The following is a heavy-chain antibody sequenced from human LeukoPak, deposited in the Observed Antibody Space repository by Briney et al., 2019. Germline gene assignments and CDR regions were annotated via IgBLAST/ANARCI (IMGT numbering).Heavy chain of an antibody. CDR2: ISSSSSYI. CDR3: ARNGEQLWPDY. J-gene: IGHJ4*02. D-gene: IGHD5-18*01. V-gene: IGHV3-21*01. CDR1: EFTFSSYS. Sequence: GGSLRLSCAAAEFTFSSYSMNWVRQAPGKGLEWVSSISSSSSYIYYADSVKGRFTISRDNAKNSLYLQMNSLRAEDTAVYYCARNGEQLWPDYWGQGTLVTVSS.